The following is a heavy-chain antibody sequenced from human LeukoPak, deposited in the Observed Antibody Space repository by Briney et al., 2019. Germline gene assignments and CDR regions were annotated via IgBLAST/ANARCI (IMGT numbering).Heavy chain of an antibody. Sequence: GGSLRLSCAASGFTFSSYAMHWVRQAPGKGLEWVAVISYDGSNKYHADSVKGRFTISRDNSKNTLYLQMNSLRAEDTAVYYCARISGSFVDYWGQGTLVTVSS. CDR3: ARISGSFVDY. CDR1: GFTFSSYA. V-gene: IGHV3-30-3*01. J-gene: IGHJ4*02. CDR2: ISYDGSNK. D-gene: IGHD1-26*01.